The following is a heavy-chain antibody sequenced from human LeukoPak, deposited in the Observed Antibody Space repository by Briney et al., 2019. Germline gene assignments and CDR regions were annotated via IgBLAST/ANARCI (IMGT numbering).Heavy chain of an antibody. J-gene: IGHJ3*02. D-gene: IGHD4-17*01. V-gene: IGHV4-34*01. CDR3: ARGAVTTLDAFDI. Sequence: SETLSLTCAVYGGSFSGYYWSWIRQPPGKGLEWIGEINRSGSTNYNPSLKSRVTISVDTSKNQFSLKLSSVTAADTAAYYCARGAVTTLDAFDIWGQGTMVTVSS. CDR2: INRSGST. CDR1: GGSFSGYY.